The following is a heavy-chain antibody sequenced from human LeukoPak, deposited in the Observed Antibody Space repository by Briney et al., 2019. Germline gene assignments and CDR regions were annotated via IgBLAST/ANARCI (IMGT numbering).Heavy chain of an antibody. V-gene: IGHV3-21*01. CDR2: ISSGSTNI. CDR3: ARVYSSGWYFDP. D-gene: IGHD6-19*01. CDR1: GFTFSSYR. Sequence: GGSLRLSCAASGFTFSSYRMNWVRQAPGKGLEWVSSISSGSTNIYYADSVKGRFTISRDNAKNSLYLQMNSLRAEDTAVYYCARVYSSGWYFDPWGQGTLVTVSS. J-gene: IGHJ5*02.